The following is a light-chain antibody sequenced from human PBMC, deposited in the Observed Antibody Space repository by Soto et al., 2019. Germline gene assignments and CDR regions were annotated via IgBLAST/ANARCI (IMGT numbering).Light chain of an antibody. CDR3: CSYSGPGTPPYV. CDR2: EVT. Sequence: QSALTQPASVSGSPGQSITISCTGTNNDVGYYCLVSWYQHHPGRPPKLIIYEVTKRPSGISNRFSGSKSGNTASLTISGLHAQDEADYYCCSYSGPGTPPYVFGTGTKLTVL. CDR1: NNDVGYYCL. J-gene: IGLJ1*01. V-gene: IGLV2-23*02.